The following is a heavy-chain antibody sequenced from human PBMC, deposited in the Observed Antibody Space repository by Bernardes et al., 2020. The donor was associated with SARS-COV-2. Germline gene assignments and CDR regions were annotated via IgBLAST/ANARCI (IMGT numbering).Heavy chain of an antibody. CDR3: ARDGEWYSSSWPGV. CDR2: INPNSGGT. CDR1: GYTFTGYY. V-gene: IGHV1-2*04. Sequence: ASVKVSCKASGYTFTGYYMHWVRQAPGQGLEWMGWINPNSGGTNYAQKFQGWVTMTRDTSISTAYMELSRLRSDDTAVYYCARDGEWYSSSWPGVWGQGTLVTVSS. D-gene: IGHD6-13*01. J-gene: IGHJ4*02.